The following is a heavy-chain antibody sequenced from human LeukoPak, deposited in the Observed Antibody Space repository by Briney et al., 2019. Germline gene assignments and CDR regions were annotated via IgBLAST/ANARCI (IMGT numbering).Heavy chain of an antibody. CDR2: ISYDGSNK. Sequence: PGGSLRLSCAASGFIFSNYAMSWVRQAPGKGLEWVAVISYDGSNKCYADSVKGRFTISRDNSKNTLYLQMNSLRAEDTAVYYCARVPVVTSSYGMDVWGQGTTVTVSS. V-gene: IGHV3-30-3*01. D-gene: IGHD2-21*02. J-gene: IGHJ6*02. CDR1: GFIFSNYA. CDR3: ARVPVVTSSYGMDV.